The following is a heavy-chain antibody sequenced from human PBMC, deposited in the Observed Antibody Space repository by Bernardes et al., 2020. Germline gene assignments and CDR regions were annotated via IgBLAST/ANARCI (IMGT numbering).Heavy chain of an antibody. CDR1: GGSFSTYY. J-gene: IGHJ5*02. V-gene: IGHV4-34*01. D-gene: IGHD6-19*01. Sequence: SETLSLTCAVFGGSFSTYYWSWIRQPPGKGLEWIGEINHSGSTNYNPSLMSRVTISVDASKNQFSLRLSSVTAADTAVYYCARPKYSSGWYGGVSFGFDPWGQGTLVTVSS. CDR3: ARPKYSSGWYGGVSFGFDP. CDR2: INHSGST.